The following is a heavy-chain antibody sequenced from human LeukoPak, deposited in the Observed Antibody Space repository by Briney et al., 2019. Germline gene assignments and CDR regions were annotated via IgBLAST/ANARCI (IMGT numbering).Heavy chain of an antibody. Sequence: GGSLRLSCAASGFTFSSYSMNWVRQAPGKGLEWVSSISSSSSYIYYADSVKGRFTISRDNAKNSLYLQMNSLRAEDTAVYYCAGDPRELRDAFDIWGQGTMVTASS. D-gene: IGHD1-26*01. J-gene: IGHJ3*02. CDR2: ISSSSSYI. CDR1: GFTFSSYS. V-gene: IGHV3-21*01. CDR3: AGDPRELRDAFDI.